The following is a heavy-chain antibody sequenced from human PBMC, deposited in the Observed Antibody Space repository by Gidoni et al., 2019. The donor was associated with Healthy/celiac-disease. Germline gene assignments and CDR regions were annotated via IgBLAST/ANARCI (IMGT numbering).Heavy chain of an antibody. CDR2: IYYSGST. J-gene: IGHJ4*02. D-gene: IGHD3-10*01. CDR1: GGSLSSYY. CDR3: ARGGYGSGSYYNPSDY. V-gene: IGHV4-59*01. Sequence: VHLKESGPGLVKPSETLALPCTVSGGSLSSYYWSWIRRPPGKGLAWIGAIYYSGSTNYNPALTGRVTISVDTSKNQFSLKLSSVTAADTAVYYCARGGYGSGSYYNPSDYWGQGTLVTVSS.